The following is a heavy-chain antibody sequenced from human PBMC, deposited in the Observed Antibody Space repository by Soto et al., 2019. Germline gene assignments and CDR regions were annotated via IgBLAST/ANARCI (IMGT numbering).Heavy chain of an antibody. CDR1: GFTFSSYA. J-gene: IGHJ2*01. CDR2: ISYDGSNK. V-gene: IGHV3-30-3*01. D-gene: IGHD6-6*01. CDR3: AGGDGAARPSWYFDL. Sequence: QVQLVESGGGVVQPGRSLRLSCAASGFTFSSYAMHWVRQAPGKGLEWVAVISYDGSNKYYADSVKGRFTISRDNSKNTLYQQMNSLRAEDTAVYYCAGGDGAARPSWYFDLWGRGTLVTASS.